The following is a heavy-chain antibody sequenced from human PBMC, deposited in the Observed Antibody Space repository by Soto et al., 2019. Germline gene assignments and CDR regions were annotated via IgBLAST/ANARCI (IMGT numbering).Heavy chain of an antibody. CDR1: GYTFTGYY. J-gene: IGHJ6*02. Sequence: GPPVKVSCKASGYTFTGYYMHWVRQAPGQGLEWMGWINPNSGGTNYAQKFQGWVTMTRDTSISTAYMELSRLRSDDTAVYYCARDPGYDIVTGYYPAAYYYYGMDVWGQGTTVTV. V-gene: IGHV1-2*04. CDR3: ARDPGYDIVTGYYPAAYYYYGMDV. D-gene: IGHD3-9*01. CDR2: INPNSGGT.